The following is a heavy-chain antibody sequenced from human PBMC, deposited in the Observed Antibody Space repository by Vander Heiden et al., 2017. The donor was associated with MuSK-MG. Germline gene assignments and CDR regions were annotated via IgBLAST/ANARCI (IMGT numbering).Heavy chain of an antibody. Sequence: QVQLQQWPAGLLKPSETLSLTCSVYGRSFRGYYWSWIRPPPGKGLEWIGEINHSGSTNYNPSLKSRVTISVDTSKNQFSLKLSSVTAADTAVYYCARGLIVVVVAYYFDYWGQGTLVTVSS. D-gene: IGHD2-15*01. CDR1: GRSFRGYY. V-gene: IGHV4-34*01. CDR2: INHSGST. J-gene: IGHJ4*02. CDR3: ARGLIVVVVAYYFDY.